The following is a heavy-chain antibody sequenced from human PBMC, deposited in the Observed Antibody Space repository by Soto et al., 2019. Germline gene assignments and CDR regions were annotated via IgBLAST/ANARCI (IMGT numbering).Heavy chain of an antibody. V-gene: IGHV2-5*01. CDR3: AHRPSGWYLFDY. Sequence: QITLKESGPTLVRPTQTLTLTCTFSGFSLITSGLGVGWMRQPPGKALEWLALIYWNDDKRYSPSLKARLTITKDTSKNQVVLTMNNMVPVDTATYYCAHRPSGWYLFDYWGQGTLVTVSS. CDR2: IYWNDDK. D-gene: IGHD6-19*01. CDR1: GFSLITSGLG. J-gene: IGHJ4*02.